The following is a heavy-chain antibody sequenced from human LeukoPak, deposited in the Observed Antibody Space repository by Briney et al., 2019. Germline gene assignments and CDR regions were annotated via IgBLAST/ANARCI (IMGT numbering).Heavy chain of an antibody. J-gene: IGHJ4*02. Sequence: ASVKVSCKASGYTFTSYGISWVRQAPGQGLEWMGWINPNSGGTNYAQKFQGWVTMTRDTSISTAYMELSRLRSDDTAVYYCARDPAGPAAAGVYFDYWGQGTLVTVSS. D-gene: IGHD6-13*01. CDR3: ARDPAGPAAAGVYFDY. CDR2: INPNSGGT. V-gene: IGHV1-2*04. CDR1: GYTFTSYG.